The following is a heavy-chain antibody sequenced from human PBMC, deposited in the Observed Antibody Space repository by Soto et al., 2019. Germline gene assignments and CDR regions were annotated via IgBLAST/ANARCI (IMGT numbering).Heavy chain of an antibody. J-gene: IGHJ4*02. CDR3: AKDREVAGPGY. CDR2: ISGSGGST. D-gene: IGHD6-19*01. CDR1: GFTFSSYA. Sequence: GWSLRLSCAASGFTFSSYAMSWVRQAPGKGLERVSAISGSGGSTYYADSVKGRFTISRDNSKNTLYLQMNSLRAEDTAVYYCAKDREVAGPGYWGQGTLVTVSS. V-gene: IGHV3-23*01.